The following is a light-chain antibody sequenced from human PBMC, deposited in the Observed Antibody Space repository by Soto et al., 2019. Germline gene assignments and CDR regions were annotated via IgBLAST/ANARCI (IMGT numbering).Light chain of an antibody. V-gene: IGKV1-39*01. CDR1: QDIKNY. J-gene: IGKJ4*01. Sequence: IHKTEAPSSRAELRGHGVINTSQASQDIKNYLNWYQQKSGKAPKLLIYAASSLQSGVPSRFSCSGSETDFTRRISSLHSEDFATYFCQPSSSAPLTFRGGTKVDIK. CDR3: QPSSSAPLT. CDR2: AAS.